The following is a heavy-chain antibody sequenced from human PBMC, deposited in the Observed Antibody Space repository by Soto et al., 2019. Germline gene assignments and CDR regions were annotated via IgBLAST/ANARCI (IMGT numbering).Heavy chain of an antibody. D-gene: IGHD6-19*01. Sequence: PGGSLKLSWIESGITFISYWMIWVRKAPGKGLEYVADIKEDGSQKNYVDSVKGRFTISRDNAKNSLSLQMNGLRVEDTAMYYCGRSISGWARFDFWGQGILVTVSS. CDR2: IKEDGSQK. CDR3: GRSISGWARFDF. CDR1: GITFISYW. J-gene: IGHJ4*02. V-gene: IGHV3-7*01.